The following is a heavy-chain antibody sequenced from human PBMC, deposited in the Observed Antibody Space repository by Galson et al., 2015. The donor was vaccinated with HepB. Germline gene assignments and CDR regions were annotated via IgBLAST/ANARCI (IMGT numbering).Heavy chain of an antibody. CDR3: ARAPSTYYDILTGYYIGPDYYYYGMDV. CDR2: INTNTGNP. CDR1: GYTFTSYA. V-gene: IGHV7-4-1*02. J-gene: IGHJ6*02. D-gene: IGHD3-9*01. Sequence: SVKVSCKASGYTFTSYAMNWVRQAPGQGLEWMGWINTNTGNPTYAQGFTGRFVFSLDTSVSTAYLQISSLKAEDTAVYYCARAPSTYYDILTGYYIGPDYYYYGMDVWGQGTTVAVSS.